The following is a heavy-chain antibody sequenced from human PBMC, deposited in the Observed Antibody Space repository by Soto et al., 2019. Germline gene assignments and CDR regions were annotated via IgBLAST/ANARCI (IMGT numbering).Heavy chain of an antibody. CDR1: DGYIINYY. D-gene: IGHD3-10*01. CDR2: INHSGST. V-gene: IGHV4-34*01. J-gene: IGHJ1*01. CDR3: ARKHYYGSGCTN. Sequence: LEPLSVTCSVSDGYIINYYCSRIRQTPGKGLEWIGEINHSGSTNYNTSLKSRITISVDTSKNPFSLKLSSVSAAYTAVYYCARKHYYGSGCTNWGNGTLDPVSS.